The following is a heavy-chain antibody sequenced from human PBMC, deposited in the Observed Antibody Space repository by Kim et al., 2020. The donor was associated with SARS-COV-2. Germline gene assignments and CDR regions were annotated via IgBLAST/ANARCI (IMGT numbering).Heavy chain of an antibody. D-gene: IGHD4-17*01. CDR3: ATVSRPKDYGDYVGFDY. V-gene: IGHV1-24*01. J-gene: IGHJ4*02. CDR1: GYTLTELS. Sequence: ASVKVSCKVSGYTLTELSMHWVRQAPGKGLEWMGGFDPEDGETIYAQKFQGRVTMTEDTSTDTAYMELSSLRSEDTAVYYCATVSRPKDYGDYVGFDYWGQGTLVTVSS. CDR2: FDPEDGET.